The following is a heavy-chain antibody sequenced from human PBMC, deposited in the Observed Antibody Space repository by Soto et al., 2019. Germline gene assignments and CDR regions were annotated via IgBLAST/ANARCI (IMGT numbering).Heavy chain of an antibody. J-gene: IGHJ1*01. V-gene: IGHV3-66*01. CDR2: ISSEDNT. CDR3: ARDILGGSYDFSH. CDR1: GFIVNNIF. Sequence: GGSLRLSCAASGFIVNNIFMTRVRQAPGKGLEWLSTISSEDNTYYADSVKGRFTISRDSPKNTLYLHMNSLRAEDTAVYHCARDILGGSYDFSHGGQGALVTVSS. D-gene: IGHD3-3*01.